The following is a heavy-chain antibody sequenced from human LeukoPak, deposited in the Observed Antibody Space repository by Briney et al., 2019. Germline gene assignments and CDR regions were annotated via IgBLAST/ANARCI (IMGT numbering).Heavy chain of an antibody. CDR3: ARDGNQRYSSSWYGGSLPSLIDY. D-gene: IGHD6-13*01. J-gene: IGHJ4*02. Sequence: ASVKVSCKASGYTFTSYYMHWVRQAPGQGLEWMGIINPSGGSTSYAQKFQGRVTMTRDTSTSTVYMELSSLRSEDTAVYYCARDGNQRYSSSWYGGSLPSLIDYWGQGTLVTVSS. V-gene: IGHV1-46*01. CDR1: GYTFTSYY. CDR2: INPSGGST.